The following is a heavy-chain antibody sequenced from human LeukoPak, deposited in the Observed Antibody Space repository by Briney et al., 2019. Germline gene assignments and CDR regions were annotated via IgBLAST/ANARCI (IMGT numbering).Heavy chain of an antibody. D-gene: IGHD6-19*01. Sequence: SETLSLTCTVSGGSISSYYWSWIRQPAGTALEWIGRIYTSGTITYNPSLKSRVTMSVDTSKNQFSLKLSSVTAADTAVYYCASAYTPYSSGWYRWGQGTLVTVSS. CDR2: IYTSGTI. CDR3: ASAYTPYSSGWYR. J-gene: IGHJ5*02. CDR1: GGSISSYY. V-gene: IGHV4-4*07.